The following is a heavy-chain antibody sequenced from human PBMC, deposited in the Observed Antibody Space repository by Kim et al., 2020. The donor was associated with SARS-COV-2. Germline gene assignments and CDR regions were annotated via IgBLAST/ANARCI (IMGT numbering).Heavy chain of an antibody. Sequence: DDTDSVKGRFIISRDNSRNTLYLQMSSLRAEDTAIYFCAKNHHPDILMDVWGQGTTVTVSS. J-gene: IGHJ6*02. V-gene: IGHV3-23*01. D-gene: IGHD3-9*01. CDR3: AKNHHPDILMDV.